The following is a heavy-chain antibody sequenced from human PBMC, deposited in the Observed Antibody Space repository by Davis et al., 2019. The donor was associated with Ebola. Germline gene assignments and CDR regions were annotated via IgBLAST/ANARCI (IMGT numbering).Heavy chain of an antibody. J-gene: IGHJ6*02. CDR2: ISSSSSTI. V-gene: IGHV3-48*02. Sequence: GESLKISCAASGFTFSSYSMNWVRQAPGKGLECVSYISSSSSTIYYADSVKGRFTISRDNAKNSLYLQMNSLRDEDTAVYYCASQGGSFYYYYYGMDVWGQGTTVTVSS. CDR1: GFTFSSYS. CDR3: ASQGGSFYYYYYGMDV.